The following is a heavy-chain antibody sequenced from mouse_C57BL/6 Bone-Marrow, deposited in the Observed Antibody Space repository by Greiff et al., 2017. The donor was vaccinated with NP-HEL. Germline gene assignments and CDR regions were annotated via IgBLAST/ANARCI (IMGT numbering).Heavy chain of an antibody. D-gene: IGHD2-5*01. Sequence: QLQQSGAELARPGASVKLSCKASGYTFTRYGISWVKQRTGQGLEWIGEIYPRSGNTYYNEKFKGKATLTADKSSSTAYMELRSLTSEDSAVYFCARKDYSNYEAWFAYWGQGTLVTVSA. V-gene: IGHV1-81*01. CDR3: ARKDYSNYEAWFAY. CDR2: IYPRSGNT. CDR1: GYTFTRYG. J-gene: IGHJ3*01.